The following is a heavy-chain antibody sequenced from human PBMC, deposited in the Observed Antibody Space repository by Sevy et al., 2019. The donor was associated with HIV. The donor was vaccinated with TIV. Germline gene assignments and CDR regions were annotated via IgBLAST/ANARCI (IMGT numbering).Heavy chain of an antibody. CDR2: IWSDGAYQ. CDR3: SRGGYYYDNAAYYALDS. V-gene: IGHV3-33*01. Sequence: GGSLRLSCAATGFTFSNYAMHWVRQAPGKGMEWVAIIWSDGAYQYHGHSVKSRFTISRDNSKNTLYLQMNNVSVEDTAVYYCSRGGYYYDNAAYYALDSWGQGTLVTVSS. CDR1: GFTFSNYA. J-gene: IGHJ5*01. D-gene: IGHD3-22*01.